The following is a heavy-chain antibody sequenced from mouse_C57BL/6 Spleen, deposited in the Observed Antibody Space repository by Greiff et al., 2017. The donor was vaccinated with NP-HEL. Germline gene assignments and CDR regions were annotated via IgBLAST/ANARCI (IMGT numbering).Heavy chain of an antibody. CDR2: ISYDGSN. J-gene: IGHJ1*03. CDR1: GYSITSGYY. D-gene: IGHD2-3*01. V-gene: IGHV3-6*01. CDR3: ARDDGYYGYFDV. Sequence: EVQLQESGPGLVKPSQSLTLTCSVTGYSITSGYYWNWIRQLPGKKLEWMGYISYDGSNKYNPSFKNRISITRDTSKNQFYLKLNSVAHADTATCDCARDDGYYGYFDVWGTGTTVTVSS.